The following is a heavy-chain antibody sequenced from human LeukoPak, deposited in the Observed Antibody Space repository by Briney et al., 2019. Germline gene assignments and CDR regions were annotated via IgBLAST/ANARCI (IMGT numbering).Heavy chain of an antibody. Sequence: SVKVSCKASGGTFSSYAISWVRQAPGQGLEWMGRIIPIFGIANYAQKFQGRVTITTDESTSTAYMELSSLRSEDTAVYYCAREGEMATMGAFDIWGQGTMVTVSS. J-gene: IGHJ3*02. CDR1: GGTFSSYA. D-gene: IGHD5-24*01. CDR2: IIPIFGIA. V-gene: IGHV1-69*05. CDR3: AREGEMATMGAFDI.